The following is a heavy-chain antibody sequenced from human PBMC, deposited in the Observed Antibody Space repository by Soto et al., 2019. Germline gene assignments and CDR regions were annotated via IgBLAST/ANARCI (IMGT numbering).Heavy chain of an antibody. J-gene: IGHJ6*02. CDR2: IYYSGSA. CDR1: GDSVTSVSDY. Sequence: WETLSLTCAVSGDSVTSVSDYWSWIRQPPGKGLEWIGYIYYSGSADYNPSLGSRVTISIDTSKNQFSLKLTSVTAADTAVYYCARGVGFGYYYYHMDLWGQGTTVTVS. D-gene: IGHD3-10*01. V-gene: IGHV4-61*01. CDR3: ARGVGFGYYYYHMDL.